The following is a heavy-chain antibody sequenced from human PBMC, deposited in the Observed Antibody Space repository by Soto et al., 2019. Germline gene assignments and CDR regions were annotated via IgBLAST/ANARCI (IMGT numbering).Heavy chain of an antibody. J-gene: IGHJ6*02. V-gene: IGHV1-69*12. CDR2: IIPVFGTA. Sequence: QVQLVQSGAEVKKPGSSVKVSCKASGGTFSNSGISWVRQAPGQGLEWMGGIIPVFGTANYAQKFQGRVTITADDSTSTAYMALSSLRSEDTAVYYCARVQHCSGGGCSYGMDVWGRGTTVTVSS. CDR1: GGTFSNSG. D-gene: IGHD2-15*01. CDR3: ARVQHCSGGGCSYGMDV.